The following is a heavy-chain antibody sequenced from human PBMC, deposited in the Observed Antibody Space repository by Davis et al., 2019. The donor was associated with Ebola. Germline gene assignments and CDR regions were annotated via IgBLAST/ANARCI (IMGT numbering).Heavy chain of an antibody. V-gene: IGHV3-23*01. CDR3: AKDTSNVWFDV. J-gene: IGHJ3*01. Sequence: GESLKISCTASGFTFSVYAMTWVRLAPGKGLEWVSALNGAGDETYYTDSVRGRFTISRDNSKNTVSLQMNSLGVEDTAIYYCAKDTSNVWFDVWGQGTMVTVSS. D-gene: IGHD6-19*01. CDR1: GFTFSVYA. CDR2: LNGAGDET.